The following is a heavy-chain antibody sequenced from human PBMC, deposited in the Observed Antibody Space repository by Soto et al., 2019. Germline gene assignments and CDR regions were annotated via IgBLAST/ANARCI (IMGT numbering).Heavy chain of an antibody. D-gene: IGHD1-26*01. CDR1: GDSISGPY. V-gene: IGHV4-59*11. Sequence: SETLSLTCTVSGDSISGPYWSWIRQPPGKGLEWIGYIYYTGSTNYNPSLKSRVTMALHTSSNQFSLKLNSVTAADAAVYFCARGSGSYSSNLDSWGQGTLVTVSS. CDR2: IYYTGST. J-gene: IGHJ4*02. CDR3: ARGSGSYSSNLDS.